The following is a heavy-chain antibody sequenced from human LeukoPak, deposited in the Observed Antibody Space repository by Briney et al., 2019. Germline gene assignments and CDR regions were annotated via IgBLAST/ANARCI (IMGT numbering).Heavy chain of an antibody. Sequence: ASVKVSCKASGYTFTGYYMHWVRQAPGQGLEWMGWINPNSGGTNYAQKFQGRVTMTRDTSISTAYMELSRLRSDDTAVYYCARAGQYYYGSGSYYGGNDYWGQGTLVTVSS. D-gene: IGHD3-10*01. CDR2: INPNSGGT. V-gene: IGHV1-2*02. CDR1: GYTFTGYY. CDR3: ARAGQYYYGSGSYYGGNDY. J-gene: IGHJ4*02.